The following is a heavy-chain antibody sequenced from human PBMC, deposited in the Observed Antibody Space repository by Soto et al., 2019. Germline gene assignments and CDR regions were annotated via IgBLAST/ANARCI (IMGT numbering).Heavy chain of an antibody. J-gene: IGHJ4*02. CDR2: ISSSSSYI. V-gene: IGHV3-21*01. CDR1: GFTFSSYS. D-gene: IGHD5-18*01. CDR3: ARDSGGYKSLYYFDY. Sequence: GGSLRLSCAASGFTFSSYSMNWVRQAPGKGLEWVSSISSSSSYIYYADSVKGRFTISRDNAKNSLYLQMNSLRAEDTAVYYCARDSGGYKSLYYFDYWGQGTLVTVSS.